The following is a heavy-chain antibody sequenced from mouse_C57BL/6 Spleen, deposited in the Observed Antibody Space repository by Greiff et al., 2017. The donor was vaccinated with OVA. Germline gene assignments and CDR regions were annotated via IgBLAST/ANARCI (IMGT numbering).Heavy chain of an antibody. Sequence: EVKLMESEGGLVQPGSSMKLSCTASGFTFSDYYMAWVRQVPEKGLEWVANINYDGSSTYYLDSLKSRFIISRDNAKNILYLQMSSLKSEDTATYYCARDDYDYDGWFAYWGQGTLVTVSA. CDR3: ARDDYDYDGWFAY. CDR1: GFTFSDYY. CDR2: INYDGSST. V-gene: IGHV5-16*01. J-gene: IGHJ3*01. D-gene: IGHD2-4*01.